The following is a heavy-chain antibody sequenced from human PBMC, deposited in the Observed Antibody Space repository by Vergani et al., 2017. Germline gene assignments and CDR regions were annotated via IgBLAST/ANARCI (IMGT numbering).Heavy chain of an antibody. CDR1: GFTFSSYG. V-gene: IGHV3-23*04. CDR3: ANGYYGSGRSSFDY. Sequence: VQLVESGGGVVQPGRSLRLSCAASGFTFSSYGMHWVRQAPGKGLEWVSAISGSGGSTYYADSVKGRFTISRDNSKNTLYLQMNSLRAEDTAVYYCANGYYGSGRSSFDYWGQGTLVTVSS. J-gene: IGHJ4*02. CDR2: ISGSGGST. D-gene: IGHD3-10*01.